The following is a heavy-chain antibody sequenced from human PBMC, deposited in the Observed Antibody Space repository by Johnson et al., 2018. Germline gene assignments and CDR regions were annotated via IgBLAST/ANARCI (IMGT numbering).Heavy chain of an antibody. J-gene: IGHJ3*02. V-gene: IGHV4-31*03. CDR1: GDSINSGGYY. D-gene: IGHD5-18*01. Sequence: QVQLQESGPGLVKPSQTLSLTCTVSGDSINSGGYYWTWIRQHPAKGLEWIGYLYYSGPTYYNPSLKSRLAISMDTSKNQFSLDLRSVTAADTAIYYCARADGYNYGLDAFDIWGQGTMVTVSS. CDR2: LYYSGPT. CDR3: ARADGYNYGLDAFDI.